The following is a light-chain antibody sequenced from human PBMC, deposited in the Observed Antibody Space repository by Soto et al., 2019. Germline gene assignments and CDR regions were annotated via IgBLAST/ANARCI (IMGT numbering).Light chain of an antibody. V-gene: IGLV2-14*01. CDR2: EVS. J-gene: IGLJ1*01. Sequence: QSALTQPASVSGTPGQSITISCTGSNSDVGIYDFVSWYQHHPGRAPKLIVSEVSHRPSGVSNRFSGSKSGNTASLTISGLQSEDEADYYCSLYTSSSTYVFGTGTKLTVL. CDR1: NSDVGIYDF. CDR3: SLYTSSSTYV.